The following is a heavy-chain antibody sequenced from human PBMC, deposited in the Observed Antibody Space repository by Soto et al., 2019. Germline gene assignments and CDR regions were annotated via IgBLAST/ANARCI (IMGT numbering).Heavy chain of an antibody. V-gene: IGHV3-23*01. Sequence: GSLRLSCAASGFTFSSYAMSWVRQATGKGLEWVSAISGSGGSTYYADSVKGRFTISRDNSKNTLYLQMNSLRAEDTAVYYCAKPPYDILTAKTQPNQVDYWGQGTLVTVSS. CDR2: ISGSGGST. J-gene: IGHJ4*02. CDR3: AKPPYDILTAKTQPNQVDY. D-gene: IGHD3-9*01. CDR1: GFTFSSYA.